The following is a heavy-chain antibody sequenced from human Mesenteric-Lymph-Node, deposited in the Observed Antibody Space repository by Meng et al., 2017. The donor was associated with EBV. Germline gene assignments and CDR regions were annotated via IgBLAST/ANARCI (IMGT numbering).Heavy chain of an antibody. Sequence: TLKVSVPTRARPTQTLTLTCTFSGFSLSTSGVGVGWIRQPPGKALEWLALIYWDDDKRYSPSLKTRLTITKDTSENQVVLTMTNMDPVDAATYYCAHRTSNCFDPWGQGTLVTVSS. J-gene: IGHJ5*02. CDR1: GFSLSTSGVG. V-gene: IGHV2-5*02. CDR3: AHRTSNCFDP. CDR2: IYWDDDK.